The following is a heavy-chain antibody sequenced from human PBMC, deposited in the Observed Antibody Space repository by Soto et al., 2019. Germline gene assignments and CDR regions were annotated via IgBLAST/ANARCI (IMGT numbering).Heavy chain of an antibody. V-gene: IGHV3-7*03. CDR1: GFTFKTYY. Sequence: GGSLRLSCAASGFTFKTYYMHWVRQAPGKGPEYVANIKKDGSEKYYADSVKGRFTISRDNAKNSLYLQMNSLRAEDTAVYYCARWKGSCSGGSCYYYYGMDVWGQGTTVTVSS. J-gene: IGHJ6*02. CDR2: IKKDGSEK. CDR3: ARWKGSCSGGSCYYYYGMDV. D-gene: IGHD2-15*01.